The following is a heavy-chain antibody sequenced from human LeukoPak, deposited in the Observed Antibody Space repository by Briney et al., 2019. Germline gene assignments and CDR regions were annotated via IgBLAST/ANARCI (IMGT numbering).Heavy chain of an antibody. V-gene: IGHV1-46*01. Sequence: VASVKVSCKASGYSFTSYYMQWVRQAPGQGLEWMGIINPIGGSTTYAQNFQGRVTMTRDTSTSTVYMDLTGLRSEDTAVYYCARGYYDFPFWGQGTLGTDSS. CDR3: ARGYYDFPF. CDR1: GYSFTSYY. CDR2: INPIGGST. D-gene: IGHD3-3*01. J-gene: IGHJ4*02.